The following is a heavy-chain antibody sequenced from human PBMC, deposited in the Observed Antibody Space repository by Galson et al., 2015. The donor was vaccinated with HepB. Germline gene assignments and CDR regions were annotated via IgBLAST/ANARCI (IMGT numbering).Heavy chain of an antibody. J-gene: IGHJ4*02. Sequence: SLRLSCAASGFTFSSYGMHWVRQAPGKGLEWVAVIWYDGSNKYYADSVKGRFTISRDNSKNTLYLQMNSLRAEDTAVYYCASSRTTVTPELGYWGQGTLVTVSS. D-gene: IGHD4-11*01. CDR3: ASSRTTVTPELGY. CDR1: GFTFSSYG. CDR2: IWYDGSNK. V-gene: IGHV3-33*01.